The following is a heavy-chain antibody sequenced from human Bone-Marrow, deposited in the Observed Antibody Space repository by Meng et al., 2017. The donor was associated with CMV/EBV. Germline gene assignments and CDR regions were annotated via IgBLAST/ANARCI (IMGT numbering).Heavy chain of an antibody. Sequence: GESLKISCAASEFTFDDYAMHWVRQAPGKGLEWVSLISWDGGSTYYADSVKGRFTISRDNSKNSLYLQMNSLRAEDTVLYYCAKDLTDHGGNGYYCGMDVWGQGTTVTVSS. CDR1: EFTFDDYA. CDR2: ISWDGGST. V-gene: IGHV3-43D*03. CDR3: AKDLTDHGGNGYYCGMDV. J-gene: IGHJ6*02. D-gene: IGHD4-23*01.